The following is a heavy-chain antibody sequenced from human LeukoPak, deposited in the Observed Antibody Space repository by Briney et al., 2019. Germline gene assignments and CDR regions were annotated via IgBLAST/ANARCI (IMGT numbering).Heavy chain of an antibody. Sequence: GGSLRLSCAASGFTFDDYGMSWVRQAPGKGLEWVSLISWDGGSTYYADSVKGRFTISRDNSKKSLYLQMNSLRAEDTALYYCAKDIRGSTSWYGLDYWGQGTLVTVSS. D-gene: IGHD6-13*01. CDR3: AKDIRGSTSWYGLDY. V-gene: IGHV3-43D*03. CDR1: GFTFDDYG. CDR2: ISWDGGST. J-gene: IGHJ4*02.